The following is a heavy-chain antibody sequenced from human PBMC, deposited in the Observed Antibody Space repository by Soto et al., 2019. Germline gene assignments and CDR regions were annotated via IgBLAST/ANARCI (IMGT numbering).Heavy chain of an antibody. CDR1: GFTFSSYA. CDR3: ARGGWNDPFDY. V-gene: IGHV3-30-3*01. Sequence: QVQLVESGGGVVQPGRSLRLSCAASGFTFSSYAMHWVRQAPGKGLEWVAVISYDGSNKYYADSVKGRFTISRDNSKNTLYLQMNSLRAEDTAVYYCARGGWNDPFDYWGQGTLVTVSS. D-gene: IGHD1-1*01. J-gene: IGHJ4*02. CDR2: ISYDGSNK.